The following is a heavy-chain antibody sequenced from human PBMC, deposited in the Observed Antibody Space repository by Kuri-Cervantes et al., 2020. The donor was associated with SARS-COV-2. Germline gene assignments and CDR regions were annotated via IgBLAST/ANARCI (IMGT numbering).Heavy chain of an antibody. CDR1: GFTFSSYW. CDR2: IKQDGSEK. J-gene: IGHJ3*02. Sequence: GGSLRLSCAASGFTFSSYWMSWVRQAPGKGPEWVANIKQDGSEKYYVDSVKGRFTISRDNAKNSLYLQMNSLRAEDTAVYYCARCRGGYYDSSGFYDGDAFDIWGQGTMVTVSS. V-gene: IGHV3-7*01. D-gene: IGHD3-22*01. CDR3: ARCRGGYYDSSGFYDGDAFDI.